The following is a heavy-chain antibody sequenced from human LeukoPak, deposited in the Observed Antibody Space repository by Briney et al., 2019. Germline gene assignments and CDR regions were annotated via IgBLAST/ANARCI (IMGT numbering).Heavy chain of an antibody. CDR1: GGSISSYY. Sequence: SETLSLTCTVSGGSISSYYWSWIRQPPGKGLEWIGYIYYSGSTNYNPSLKSRVTISVDTSKNQFSLKLSSVTAADTAVYYCASGWYSYFDYWGQGTLVTVSS. D-gene: IGHD6-19*01. CDR3: ASGWYSYFDY. V-gene: IGHV4-59*08. J-gene: IGHJ4*02. CDR2: IYYSGST.